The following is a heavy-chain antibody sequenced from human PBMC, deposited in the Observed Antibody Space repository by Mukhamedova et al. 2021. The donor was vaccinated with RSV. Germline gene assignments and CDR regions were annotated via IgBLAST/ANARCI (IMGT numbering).Heavy chain of an antibody. D-gene: IGHD1-26*01. V-gene: IGHV3-30*01. CDR3: ARGDKLGYYYYYMDV. Sequence: DGSNKYYADSVKGRFTISRDNSKNTLYLQMNSLRAEDTAVYYCARGDKLGYYYYYMDVWGKGTTVTVSS. J-gene: IGHJ6*03. CDR2: DGSNK.